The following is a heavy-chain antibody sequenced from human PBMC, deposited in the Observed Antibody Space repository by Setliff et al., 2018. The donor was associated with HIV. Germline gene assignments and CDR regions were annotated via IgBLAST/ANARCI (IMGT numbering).Heavy chain of an antibody. CDR3: ARLGDSGYDFRGYFDY. Sequence: SETLSLTCTVSGGSISSYYWSWIRQPAGKGLEWIGRIYTSGSTNYNPSLKSRVTISVDTSRNQFSLKLTSVTAADTALYFCARLGDSGYDFRGYFDYWGQGKLVTVSS. D-gene: IGHD5-12*01. CDR1: GGSISSYY. CDR2: IYTSGST. V-gene: IGHV4-4*07. J-gene: IGHJ4*02.